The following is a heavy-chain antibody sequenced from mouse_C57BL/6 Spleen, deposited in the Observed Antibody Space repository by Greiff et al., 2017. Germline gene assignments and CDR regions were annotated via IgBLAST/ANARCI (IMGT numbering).Heavy chain of an antibody. CDR2: IHPNSGST. Sequence: QVQLQQPGAELVKPGASVKLSCKASGYTFTSYWMHWVKQRPGQGLEWIGMIHPNSGSTNYNEKFKSKATLTVDKSSSTAYMQLSSLTSEDSAVYYCAGITTVVREYFDVWGTGTTVTVSS. J-gene: IGHJ1*03. V-gene: IGHV1-64*01. CDR3: AGITTVVREYFDV. CDR1: GYTFTSYW. D-gene: IGHD1-1*01.